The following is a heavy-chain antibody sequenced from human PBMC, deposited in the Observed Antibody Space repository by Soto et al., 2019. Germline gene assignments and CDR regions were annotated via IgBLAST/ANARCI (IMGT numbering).Heavy chain of an antibody. D-gene: IGHD2-15*01. V-gene: IGHV4-39*01. Sequence: TLSLTCSVSGYSVSSSDYYWAWIRQPPGKGLEWIGSMLYSGLTYYDPSLKSRVTLSVDTSKNQFSVRLNSVTASDTAVYYCAPLSVSLSGPYGIHVWGQGTTVTVS. CDR2: MLYSGLT. CDR3: APLSVSLSGPYGIHV. CDR1: GYSVSSSDYY. J-gene: IGHJ6*02.